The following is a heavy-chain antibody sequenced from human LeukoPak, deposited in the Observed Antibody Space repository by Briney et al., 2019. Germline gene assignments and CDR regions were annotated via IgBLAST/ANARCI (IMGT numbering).Heavy chain of an antibody. D-gene: IGHD3/OR15-3a*01. CDR3: AKDIDFNREAGYFDY. CDR1: KFNFNSYG. CDR2: ISGSGGST. V-gene: IGHV3-23*01. Sequence: GGSLRLSWTPSKFNFNSYGMTWVRHAPGKGLEWVSSISGSGGSTQYAASVQGRFTISRDNAKNSLYLQMNSLRAEDTALYYCAKDIDFNREAGYFDYWGQETLVTVSS. J-gene: IGHJ4*02.